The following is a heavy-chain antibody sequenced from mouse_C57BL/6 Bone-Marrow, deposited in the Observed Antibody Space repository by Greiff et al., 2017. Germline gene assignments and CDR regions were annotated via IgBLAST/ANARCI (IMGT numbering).Heavy chain of an antibody. CDR3: AHGNYFYWYFAV. J-gene: IGHJ1*03. Sequence: VKLQQPGAELVKPGASVKLSCKASGYTFTSYWMHWVKQRPGRGLEWIGRIDPNSGGTKYNEKFKSKATLTVDKPYSTAYMPFRSLTSDDSAVYYCAHGNYFYWYFAVWGTGTTVTVSS. V-gene: IGHV1-72*01. D-gene: IGHD2-1*01. CDR1: GYTFTSYW. CDR2: IDPNSGGT.